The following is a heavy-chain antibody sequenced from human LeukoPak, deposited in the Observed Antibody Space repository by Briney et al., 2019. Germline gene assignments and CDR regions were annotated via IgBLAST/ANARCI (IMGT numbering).Heavy chain of an antibody. D-gene: IGHD6-19*01. CDR2: INPSGGST. J-gene: IGHJ4*02. V-gene: IGHV1-46*01. CDR1: GYTFTSYY. Sequence: ASVKVSCKASGYTFTSYYMHWVRQAPGQGLEWMGIINPSGGSTSYAQKFQGRVTMTRDTSTSTVYMELSSLRSEDTAVYYCATAEIAVAGPDYWGQGTLVTVSS. CDR3: ATAEIAVAGPDY.